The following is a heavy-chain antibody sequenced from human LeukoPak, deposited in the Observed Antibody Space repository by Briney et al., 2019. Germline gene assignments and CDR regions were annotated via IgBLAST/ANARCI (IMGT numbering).Heavy chain of an antibody. CDR3: AKGELRFDY. J-gene: IGHJ4*02. D-gene: IGHD1-26*01. CDR2: ISGKRGNK. CDR1: GFSFSTYG. Sequence: GGSLRLSCAASGFSFSTYGMHWVRQAPGKGLEWVSVISGKRGNKYYADSVKGRFTISRDNSKNTLYLQMNGLRAEDTAVYYFAKGELRFDYWGQGTLVTVSS. V-gene: IGHV3-30*18.